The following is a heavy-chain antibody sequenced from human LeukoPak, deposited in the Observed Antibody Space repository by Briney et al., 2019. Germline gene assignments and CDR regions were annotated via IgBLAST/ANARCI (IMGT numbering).Heavy chain of an antibody. J-gene: IGHJ5*02. CDR1: GFTFSSYA. CDR3: ARDPNYGSTWYVNWFDP. D-gene: IGHD6-13*01. Sequence: GGSLRLSCAASGFTFSSYAMSWVRQAPGKGLEWDSSISSSGGNTYYTNSVKGRFTISRDNSKNTLYLQMNSLKAEDTAVYSCARDPNYGSTWYVNWFDPWGQGTLVTVSS. CDR2: ISSSGGNT. V-gene: IGHV3-23*01.